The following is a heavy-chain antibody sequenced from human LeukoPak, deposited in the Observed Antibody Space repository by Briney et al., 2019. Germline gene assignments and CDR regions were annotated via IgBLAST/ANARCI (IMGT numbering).Heavy chain of an antibody. V-gene: IGHV1-18*01. D-gene: IGHD3-3*01. J-gene: IGHJ6*03. Sequence: ASVKVSCKASGYTFTSYGISWVRQPPGQGLEWMGWISAYNGNTNYAQKLQGRVTMTTDTSTSTAYMELRSLRSDDTAVYYCARDTIYDFWYGYGYYYYHIDVWGKGTTVT. CDR3: ARDTIYDFWYGYGYYYYHIDV. CDR1: GYTFTSYG. CDR2: ISAYNGNT.